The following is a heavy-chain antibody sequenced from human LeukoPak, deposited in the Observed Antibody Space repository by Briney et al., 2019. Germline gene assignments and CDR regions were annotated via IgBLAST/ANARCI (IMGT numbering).Heavy chain of an antibody. J-gene: IGHJ4*02. V-gene: IGHV3-7*01. CDR1: GFAFSYYW. Sequence: GGSLRLSCAASGFAFSYYWMNWVRQAPGKGLEWVANIKQDGSEKSYVDSVKGRFTISRDNAKNTLYLQMTTLRAEDTAVYFCARHTSDWYKEGANRGQGTPVTVSS. D-gene: IGHD6-19*01. CDR3: ARHTSDWYKEGAN. CDR2: IKQDGSEK.